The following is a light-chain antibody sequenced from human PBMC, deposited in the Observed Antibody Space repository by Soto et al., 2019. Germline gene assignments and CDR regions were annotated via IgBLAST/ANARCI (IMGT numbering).Light chain of an antibody. CDR3: AAWDDSLTGPV. CDR2: NNN. V-gene: IGLV1-44*01. CDR1: RSDIGSNS. J-gene: IGLJ1*01. Sequence: QSVLTQPPSASGTPGQTVIISCSGSRSDIGSNSVNWHQHLPGTAPKLLIYNNNQRPSGVPDRFSGSKSGTSASLAISGLQSEDEADYYCAAWDDSLTGPVFGTGTKVNVL.